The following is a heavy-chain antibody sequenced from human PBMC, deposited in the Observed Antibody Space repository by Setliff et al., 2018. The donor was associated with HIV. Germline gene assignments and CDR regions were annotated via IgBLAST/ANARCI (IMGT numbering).Heavy chain of an antibody. J-gene: IGHJ5*02. D-gene: IGHD7-27*01. CDR1: GGSLTNYY. CDR3: ARGQPLTGEAHLFDP. Sequence: PSETLSLTCTLYGGSLTNYYWTWIRQSPEEGLEWIGEIVDSGTTNYSPSLKSRVTISLDTSKNQFSLKLTSVTAADTAVYYCARGQPLTGEAHLFDPWGQGTLVTVSS. CDR2: IVDSGTT. V-gene: IGHV4-34*01.